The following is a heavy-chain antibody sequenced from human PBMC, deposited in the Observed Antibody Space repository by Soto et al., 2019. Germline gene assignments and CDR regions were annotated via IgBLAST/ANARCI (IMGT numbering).Heavy chain of an antibody. CDR1: GGSISSYY. Sequence: PSETLSLTCTVSGGSISSYYWSWIRQPPGKGLEWIGYIYYSGSTNYNPSLKSRVTISVDTSKNQFSLKLSSVTAADTAVYYCAREGGDNSVTMVRGVIFDWGQGTLVTVSS. CDR2: IYYSGST. J-gene: IGHJ4*02. CDR3: AREGGDNSVTMVRGVIFD. V-gene: IGHV4-59*01. D-gene: IGHD3-10*01.